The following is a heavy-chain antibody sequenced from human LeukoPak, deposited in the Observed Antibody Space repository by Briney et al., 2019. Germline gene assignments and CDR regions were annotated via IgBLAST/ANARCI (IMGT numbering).Heavy chain of an antibody. CDR3: ATDPRTTVFGTFRYYYMDV. CDR1: GFTFTGYY. Sequence: GASVKVSCKTSGFTFTGYYIHWVRQAPGQRFEWLGWINPSTGGTNYAQKFQGRVTMTRDMSINTAYMELSRLTSDDTAVYYCATDPRTTVFGTFRYYYMDVWGEGTTVAVSS. V-gene: IGHV1-2*02. D-gene: IGHD3-3*01. CDR2: INPSTGGT. J-gene: IGHJ6*03.